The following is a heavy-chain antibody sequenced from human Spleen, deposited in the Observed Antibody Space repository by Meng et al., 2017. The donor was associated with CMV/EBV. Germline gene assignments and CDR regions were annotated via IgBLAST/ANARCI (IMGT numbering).Heavy chain of an antibody. CDR1: GFNFRTYG. Sequence: GGSLRLSCAASGFNFRTYGMHWVRQPPGKGLEWVAFIRYDEKTKYYGDSVKGRFTISRDNSKNTLYLQMNSLRAEDTAVYYCANARYSSSWALGYWGQGTLVTVSS. V-gene: IGHV3-30*02. D-gene: IGHD6-13*01. J-gene: IGHJ4*02. CDR2: IRYDEKTK. CDR3: ANARYSSSWALGY.